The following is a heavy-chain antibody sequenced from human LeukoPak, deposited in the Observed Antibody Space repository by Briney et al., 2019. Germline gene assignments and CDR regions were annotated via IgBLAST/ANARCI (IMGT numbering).Heavy chain of an antibody. D-gene: IGHD4-23*01. J-gene: IGHJ6*02. CDR2: ISTRGTTI. V-gene: IGHV3-11*04. CDR1: GFTFSDYY. Sequence: MAGRSLRLSCAASGFTFSDYYMSWIRQAPGKGLEWISYISTRGTTIYYADSVKGRFTISRDNAKNSLFLQMNSLRAEDTAVYYCVKDRHITVVVYYYYGMDVWGQGTTVTVSS. CDR3: VKDRHITVVVYYYYGMDV.